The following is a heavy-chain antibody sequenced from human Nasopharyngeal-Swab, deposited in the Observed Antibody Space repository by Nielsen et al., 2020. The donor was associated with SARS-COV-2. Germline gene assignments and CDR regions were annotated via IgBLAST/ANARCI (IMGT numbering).Heavy chain of an antibody. V-gene: IGHV3-23*01. D-gene: IGHD6-19*01. CDR3: ASSTIVVAGRGTLGASFDY. Sequence: GGSPRLSCAASGFTFSYYAMNWVRRAPGKGLEWVSGIVGDSSEIYYADSVKGRFTISRDNSRNTLYLQMNSLRDEDTAVYYCASSTIVVAGRGTLGASFDYWGQGTLVTVSS. CDR1: GFTFSYYA. J-gene: IGHJ4*02. CDR2: IVGDSSEI.